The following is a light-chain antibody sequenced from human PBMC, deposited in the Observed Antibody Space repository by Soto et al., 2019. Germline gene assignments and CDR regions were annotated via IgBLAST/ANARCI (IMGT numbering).Light chain of an antibody. CDR1: SSDVGGYNY. V-gene: IGLV2-11*01. J-gene: IGLJ1*01. CDR3: FSYAGSYKDV. CDR2: DVS. Sequence: QSALTQPRSVSGSPGQSVTISCTGTSSDVGGYNYVSWYQQHPGKAPKLMIYDVSKRPSGVPDRFSGSKSGNTASLTISGLQAEDEADYYCFSYAGSYKDVFGTGTKLTVL.